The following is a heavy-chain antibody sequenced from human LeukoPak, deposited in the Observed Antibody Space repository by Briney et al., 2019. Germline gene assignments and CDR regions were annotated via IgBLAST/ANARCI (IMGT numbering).Heavy chain of an antibody. J-gene: IGHJ6*03. V-gene: IGHV4-59*01. CDR2: IYDSGST. CDR3: ARALRTLNYYYYMDV. D-gene: IGHD2-2*01. Sequence: SETLSLTCTVSGGSISSYYWSWIRRPPGKGLEWIGFIYDSGSTNYNPSLKSRVTISVDTSKNQFSLKLSSVTAADTAVYYCARALRTLNYYYYMDVWGKGTTVTISS. CDR1: GGSISSYY.